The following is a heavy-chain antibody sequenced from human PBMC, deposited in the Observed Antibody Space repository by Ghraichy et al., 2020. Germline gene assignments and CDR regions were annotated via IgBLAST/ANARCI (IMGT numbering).Heavy chain of an antibody. J-gene: IGHJ3*01. D-gene: IGHD6-6*01. CDR1: GFTFSNYW. CDR2: INTDGSIT. CDR3: VRVAKFSSSSNAFDF. V-gene: IGHV3-74*01. Sequence: GGSLRLSCAASGFTFSNYWMHWVRQAPGNGLVWVSHINTDGSITSYADYVKGRFTISRDNAKNTLYLQMNSLSAEDTAMYYCVRVAKFSSSSNAFDFWGQGTLVTVSS.